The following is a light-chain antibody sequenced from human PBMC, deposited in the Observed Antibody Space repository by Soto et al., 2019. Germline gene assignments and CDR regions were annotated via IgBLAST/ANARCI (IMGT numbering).Light chain of an antibody. CDR2: GAS. CDR3: QQYGATPGT. CDR1: QSVTNSC. J-gene: IGKJ1*01. Sequence: EIVLTQSPDTLSLSPGERVTLSCRASQSVTNSCLAWYQQKPGQGPRLLIHGASSRATGTPDRFSGSGSGTDFTLTISRLEPEDFAVYYCQQYGATPGTFGQGTKLDIK. V-gene: IGKV3-20*01.